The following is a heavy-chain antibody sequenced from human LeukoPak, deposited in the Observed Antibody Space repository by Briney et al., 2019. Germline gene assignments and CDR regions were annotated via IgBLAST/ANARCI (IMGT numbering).Heavy chain of an antibody. J-gene: IGHJ4*02. D-gene: IGHD6-6*01. V-gene: IGHV4-59*02. Sequence: SETLSLTCNVSASSVSSYYWSWIRQPPGKGLEWMGYFYHSGGTNYNPSLKSRVTISVDTSKNQFSLKLRSVTAADTAVYYCARSTQQGQLVLRRYYFDYWGQGTLVTVSS. CDR3: ARSTQQGQLVLRRYYFDY. CDR2: FYHSGGT. CDR1: ASSVSSYY.